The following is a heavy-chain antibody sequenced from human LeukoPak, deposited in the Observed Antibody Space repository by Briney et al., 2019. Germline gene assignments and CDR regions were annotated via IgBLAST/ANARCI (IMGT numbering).Heavy chain of an antibody. V-gene: IGHV3-21*01. J-gene: IGHJ6*02. Sequence: PGGSLRLSCAASGFTFSSYSMNWVRQAPGKGLEWVSSISSSSSYIYYADSVKGRFTISRDNAKNSLYLQMNSLRAEDTAVYYCARDGPVVVPAAIGVGMDVWGQGTTVTVSS. CDR1: GFTFSSYS. D-gene: IGHD2-2*01. CDR2: ISSSSSYI. CDR3: ARDGPVVVPAAIGVGMDV.